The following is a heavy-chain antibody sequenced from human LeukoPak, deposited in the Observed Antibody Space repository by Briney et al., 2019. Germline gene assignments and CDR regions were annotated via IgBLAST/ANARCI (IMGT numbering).Heavy chain of an antibody. CDR1: GGSISSSNW. CDR3: ARDSDDYGDYGGY. J-gene: IGHJ4*02. V-gene: IGHV4-4*02. D-gene: IGHD4-17*01. Sequence: SETRSLTCAVSGGSISSSNWWSWVRQPPGKGLEWIGEIYHSGSTNYNPSLKSRVTISVDKSKNQFSLKLSSVTAADTAVYYCARDSDDYGDYGGYWGQGTLVTVSS. CDR2: IYHSGST.